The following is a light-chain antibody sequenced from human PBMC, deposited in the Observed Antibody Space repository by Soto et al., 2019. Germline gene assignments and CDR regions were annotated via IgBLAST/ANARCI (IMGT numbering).Light chain of an antibody. CDR2: GAS. CDR1: QRVSRSD. V-gene: IGKV3-20*01. J-gene: IGKJ2*01. CDR3: QQYGSSPYT. Sequence: EIVLTQAPGTLFLSPVERATLFCRASQRVSRSDLAWYQQKPGQAPRRIIFGASSRATGIPDRFSGSGSGTDFTLTISRLEPEDFALYYCQQYGSSPYTFGQGPKLEIQ.